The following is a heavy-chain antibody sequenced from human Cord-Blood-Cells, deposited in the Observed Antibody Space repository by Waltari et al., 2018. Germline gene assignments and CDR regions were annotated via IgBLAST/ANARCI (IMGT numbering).Heavy chain of an antibody. V-gene: IGHV1-69*01. Sequence: QVQLVQSGAEVKKPGSSVKVSCKASGGTFSSYAISWVRAAPGQGLEWMGGIIPIFGTANYAQKFQGRVTITADESTSTAYMELSSLRSEDTAVYYCARVSSITIFGVVINWFDPWGQGTLVTVSS. J-gene: IGHJ5*02. D-gene: IGHD3-3*01. CDR2: IIPIFGTA. CDR3: ARVSSITIFGVVINWFDP. CDR1: GGTFSSYA.